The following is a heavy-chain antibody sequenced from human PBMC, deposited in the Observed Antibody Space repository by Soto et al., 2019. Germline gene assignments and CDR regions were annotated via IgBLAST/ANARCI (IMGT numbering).Heavy chain of an antibody. CDR3: ARVVPGAEAWFGP. CDR1: GYTFSNYG. V-gene: IGHV1-18*01. CDR2: ISLYSDGT. Sequence: QVQLVQSGGEVKRTGASVTVSCKTSGYTFSNYGITWVRQAPGQPLERLGWISLYSDGTNYAQKLQSRVSMTTDTSTTTAYMELRSLTSDDTAVYYCARVVPGAEAWFGPWGQRTLVTVSS. D-gene: IGHD2-2*01. J-gene: IGHJ5*02.